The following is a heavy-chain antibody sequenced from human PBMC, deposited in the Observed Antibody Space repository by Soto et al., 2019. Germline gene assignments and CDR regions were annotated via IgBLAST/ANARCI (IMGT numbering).Heavy chain of an antibody. CDR3: AKAKFDFWSGYWSPSLDF. Sequence: ASVTVSCTDCGYTFTMYDIHWVRQAPGQGLELMGWINPNNGYTKYTQKFQGRVTVTRDTSITTAYLELTRLQSDDTAVYYCAKAKFDFWSGYWSPSLDFWGQGTLVTVS. V-gene: IGHV1-2*02. D-gene: IGHD3-3*01. J-gene: IGHJ4*02. CDR2: INPNNGYT. CDR1: GYTFTMYD.